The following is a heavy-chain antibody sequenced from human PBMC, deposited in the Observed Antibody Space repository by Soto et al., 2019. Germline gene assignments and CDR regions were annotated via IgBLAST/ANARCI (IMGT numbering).Heavy chain of an antibody. V-gene: IGHV4-59*08. Sequence: SETLSLTCTVSGGSISNYYWSWIQQPPGRGLEWIGHIFYSGSTSYNPALKSRVTISVDTSKNQFSLKLSSVTAADTAVYFCARLPGYCSGDSCRIDYWGQGTLVTVS. CDR2: IFYSGST. J-gene: IGHJ4*02. CDR3: ARLPGYCSGDSCRIDY. D-gene: IGHD2-15*01. CDR1: GGSISNYY.